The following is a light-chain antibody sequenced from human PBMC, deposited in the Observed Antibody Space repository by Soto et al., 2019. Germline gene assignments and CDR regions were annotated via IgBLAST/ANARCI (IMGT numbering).Light chain of an antibody. CDR3: QQYNSWPPWT. CDR1: QSVFTN. V-gene: IGKV3-15*01. Sequence: EIVMTQSPATLSVSPGERATLSCRASQSVFTNLAWYQQKPGQAPRLLIYAASTRATGIPARFSGGASGTGFTLTISSLQSEDFAVYYCQQYNSWPPWTFGQGTKVDIK. J-gene: IGKJ1*01. CDR2: AAS.